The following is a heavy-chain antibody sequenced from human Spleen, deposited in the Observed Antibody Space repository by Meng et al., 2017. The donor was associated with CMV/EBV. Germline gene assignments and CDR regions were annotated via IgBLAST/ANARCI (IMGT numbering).Heavy chain of an antibody. V-gene: IGHV1-2*02. J-gene: IGHJ4*02. CDR3: ATGIRVETGILKWGLGNPPEEGRIRIDY. CDR2: INPNSGGT. CDR1: GYIFTNYG. Sequence: ASVKVSCKASGYIFTNYGISWVRQAPGQGLEWMGWINPNSGGTNYAQKFQGRVTMTRDTSISTAYMELSRLTSDDRAVYYCATGIRVETGILKWGLGNPPEEGRIRIDYWGPGTLVTVSS. D-gene: IGHD7-27*01.